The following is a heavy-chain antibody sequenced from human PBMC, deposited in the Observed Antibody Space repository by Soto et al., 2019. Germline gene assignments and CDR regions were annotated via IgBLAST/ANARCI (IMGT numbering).Heavy chain of an antibody. J-gene: IGHJ4*02. D-gene: IGHD2-8*02. CDR3: AKGGGRGVPGGDYFDY. V-gene: IGHV4-59*01. CDR2: IFYSGTT. Sequence: QMQLQESGPGLVKPSETLSLTCTVSGGSISGYYWSWIRQPPGKGLEWLGYIFYSGTTNYNPSLQSRLTISVDTSKNQFSLTLISVTAADTAVYYCAKGGGRGVPGGDYFDYWGLGTLVTVSS. CDR1: GGSISGYY.